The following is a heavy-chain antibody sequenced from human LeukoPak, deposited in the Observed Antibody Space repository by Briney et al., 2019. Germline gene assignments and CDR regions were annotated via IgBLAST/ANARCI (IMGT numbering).Heavy chain of an antibody. D-gene: IGHD2-15*01. CDR2: IRGSGSRT. CDR3: ANLGYCSGGSCFPGHY. J-gene: IGHJ4*02. Sequence: GGTLRLSCAASGFTFSSYDMSWVRQAPGKGLEWVSGIRGSGSRTYYADSVKGRFTIARDNSKNTMYLQMNSLRAEDTAVYYCANLGYCSGGSCFPGHYWGQGTLVTVSS. CDR1: GFTFSSYD. V-gene: IGHV3-23*01.